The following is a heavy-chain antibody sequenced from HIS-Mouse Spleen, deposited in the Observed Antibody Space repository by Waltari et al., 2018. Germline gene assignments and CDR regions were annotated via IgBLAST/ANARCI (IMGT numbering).Heavy chain of an antibody. V-gene: IGHV4-39*07. CDR1: GRSITTCSYS. D-gene: IGHD6-13*01. J-gene: IGHJ2*01. Sequence: QLQLQESGPGLVKPSETLSLTCTVPGRSITTCSYSWGRNRQPPGKGLEWIGSIYYSGSTYYNPSLKSRVTISVDTSKNQFSLKLSSVTAADTAVYYCAREIPYSSSWYDWYFDLWGRGTLVTVSS. CDR2: IYYSGST. CDR3: AREIPYSSSWYDWYFDL.